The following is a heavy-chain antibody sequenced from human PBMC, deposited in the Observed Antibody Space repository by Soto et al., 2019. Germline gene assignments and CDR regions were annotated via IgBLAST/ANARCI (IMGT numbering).Heavy chain of an antibody. Sequence: NPSETLSLTCAVSGGSISSSNWWSWVRQPPGKGLEWIGEIYHSGSTNYNPSLKSRVTISVDKSKNQFSLKLSSVTAADTAVYYCARGTYDYVWGSPYNWFDLWGQGTLVTVSS. V-gene: IGHV4-4*02. J-gene: IGHJ5*02. CDR1: GGSISSSNW. CDR3: ARGTYDYVWGSPYNWFDL. D-gene: IGHD3-16*01. CDR2: IYHSGST.